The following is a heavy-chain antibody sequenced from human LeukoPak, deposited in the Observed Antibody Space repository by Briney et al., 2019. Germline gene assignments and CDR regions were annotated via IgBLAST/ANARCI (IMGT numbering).Heavy chain of an antibody. CDR3: ARLLYDRSGYYYFDF. J-gene: IGHJ4*02. CDR2: IYYSGTL. CDR1: GGSISTSTYY. V-gene: IGHV4-39*01. Sequence: SETLSLTCTVSGGSISTSTYYWGWIRQPPGKGLEWLGSIYYSGTLYHNPSLKSRVTMSVDTSRNQFSLKLTSVTAADTAVYYCARLLYDRSGYYYFDFWGQGTLVTVSS. D-gene: IGHD3-22*01.